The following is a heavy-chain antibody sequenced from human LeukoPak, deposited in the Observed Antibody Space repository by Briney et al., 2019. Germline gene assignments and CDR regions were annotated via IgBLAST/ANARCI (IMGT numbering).Heavy chain of an antibody. CDR2: ISWDGGST. Sequence: PGGSLRLSXAASGFTFNDYAMHWVRQAPGKGLEWVSLISWDGGSTDYADSVKGRFTISRDNTKNSLYLQMNSLRTEDTALYYCAKDMGYSGYDSFDFWGQGALVTVSS. J-gene: IGHJ4*02. CDR1: GFTFNDYA. D-gene: IGHD5-12*01. V-gene: IGHV3-43D*04. CDR3: AKDMGYSGYDSFDF.